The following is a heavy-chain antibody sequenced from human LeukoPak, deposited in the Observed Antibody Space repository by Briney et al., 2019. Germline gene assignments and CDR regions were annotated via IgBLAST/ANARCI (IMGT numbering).Heavy chain of an antibody. CDR2: IWYDGSNK. D-gene: IGHD3-10*01. V-gene: IGHV3-33*08. CDR1: GFALSSYE. CDR3: ARVTTRFGEFTVDS. Sequence: GGSLRLSCAASGFALSSYEMHWVRQAPGKGLEWVAVIWYDGSNKYYADSVKGRFTISRDNSKNTLYLQMNSLRAEDTAVYYCARVTTRFGEFTVDSWGQGTLVTVSS. J-gene: IGHJ4*02.